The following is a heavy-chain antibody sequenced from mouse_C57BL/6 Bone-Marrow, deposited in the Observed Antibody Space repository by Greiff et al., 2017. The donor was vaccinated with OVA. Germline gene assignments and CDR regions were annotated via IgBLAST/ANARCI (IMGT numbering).Heavy chain of an antibody. CDR1: GFTFSSYA. CDR3: TRGGGFFAY. Sequence: EVKLVESGEGLVKPGGSLKLSCAASGFTFSSYAMSWVRQTPEKRLEWVAYISSGGDYIYYADNVKGRFTISRDNARNTLYLQMSSLKSEDTAMYYCTRGGGFFAYWGQGTLVTVSA. D-gene: IGHD1-1*02. J-gene: IGHJ3*01. CDR2: ISSGGDYI. V-gene: IGHV5-9-1*02.